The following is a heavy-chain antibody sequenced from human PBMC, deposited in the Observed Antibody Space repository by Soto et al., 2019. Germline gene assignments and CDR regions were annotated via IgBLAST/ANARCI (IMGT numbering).Heavy chain of an antibody. CDR2: ISGSGGST. CDR1: GFTFSSYA. CDR3: AKSSTVTTYDGGYFDY. Sequence: PGGSLRLSCAASGFTFSSYAMSWVRQAPGKGLEWVSAISGSGGSTYYADSVKGRFTISRDNSKNTLYLQMNSLRAEDTAVYYCAKSSTVTTYDGGYFDYWGQGTLVTVSS. D-gene: IGHD4-17*01. J-gene: IGHJ4*02. V-gene: IGHV3-23*01.